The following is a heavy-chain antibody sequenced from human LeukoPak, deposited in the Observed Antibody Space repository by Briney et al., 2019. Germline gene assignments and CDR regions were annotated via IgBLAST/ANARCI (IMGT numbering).Heavy chain of an antibody. CDR3: AGPDYGDYYFDY. D-gene: IGHD4-17*01. J-gene: IGHJ4*02. CDR2: IYYSGST. V-gene: IGHV4-59*01. Sequence: PSETLSLTCTVSGGSISSYYWSWIRQPPGKGLEWIGYIYYSGSTNYNPSLKSRVTISVDTSKNQFSLKLSSVTAADTAVYYCAGPDYGDYYFDYWGQGTLVTVSS. CDR1: GGSISSYY.